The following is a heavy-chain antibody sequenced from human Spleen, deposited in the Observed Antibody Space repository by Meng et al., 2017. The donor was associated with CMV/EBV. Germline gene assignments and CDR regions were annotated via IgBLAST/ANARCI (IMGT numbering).Heavy chain of an antibody. CDR3: AKHHYYDGSSRAPFVGFDP. J-gene: IGHJ5*02. Sequence: YALSWVRQAPGKGLEWVSAISGIGTTTGSTHYADSVKGRFTISRDNSKSTLSLQMNSLRGEDTAVYYCAKHHYYDGSSRAPFVGFDPWGQGTLVTVSS. CDR1: YA. CDR2: ISGIGTTTGST. V-gene: IGHV3-23*01. D-gene: IGHD3-16*01.